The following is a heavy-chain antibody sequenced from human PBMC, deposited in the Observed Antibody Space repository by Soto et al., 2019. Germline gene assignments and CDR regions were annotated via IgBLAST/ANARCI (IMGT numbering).Heavy chain of an antibody. CDR2: IIPIFGTA. V-gene: IGHV1-69*12. J-gene: IGHJ6*02. CDR1: GGTFSSYA. D-gene: IGHD2-2*01. Sequence: QVQLVQSGAEVKKPGSSVKVSCKASGGTFSSYAISWVRQAPGQGLEWMGGIIPIFGTAKYAQKFQGRVTITAAESTSTAYMELSSLRSEDTAVYYCVRHVPAAGYYYGMDVWGQGTTVTVSS. CDR3: VRHVPAAGYYYGMDV.